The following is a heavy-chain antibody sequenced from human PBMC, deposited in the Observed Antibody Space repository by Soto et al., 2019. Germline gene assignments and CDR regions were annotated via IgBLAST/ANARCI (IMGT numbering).Heavy chain of an antibody. V-gene: IGHV1-69*12. Sequence: QVQLVQSGAEVKKPGSSVKVSCKTSGGTFSSYAISWVRQAPGQGLEWMGGIIPIFGTANYAQKLQGRVTITADESTSTAYTELCSLRSEDTAVYYCASSRSNYYDSRGYYYSTFDYWGQGTLVTVSS. J-gene: IGHJ4*02. CDR2: IIPIFGTA. CDR3: ASSRSNYYDSRGYYYSTFDY. D-gene: IGHD3-22*01. CDR1: GGTFSSYA.